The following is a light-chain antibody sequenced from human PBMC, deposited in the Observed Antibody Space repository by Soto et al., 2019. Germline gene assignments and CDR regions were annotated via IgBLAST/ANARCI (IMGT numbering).Light chain of an antibody. J-gene: IGKJ1*01. V-gene: IGKV3-11*01. CDR3: QQRSNWPRT. CDR1: QSVSSY. CDR2: DAS. Sequence: EIVLTQSPATLSLSPGERATLSCRASQSVSSYLAWYQQKPCQTPRLLIYDASNKATGIPTRFSGSGSGTDFTLNISSLEPEDFAVYYCQQRSNWPRTFGQGTKVEIK.